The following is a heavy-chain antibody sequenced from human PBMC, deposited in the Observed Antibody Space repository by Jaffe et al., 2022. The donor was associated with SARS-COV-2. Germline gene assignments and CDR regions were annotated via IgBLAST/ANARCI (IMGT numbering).Heavy chain of an antibody. V-gene: IGHV3-48*03. Sequence: EVQLVESGGGLVQPGGSLRLSCAASGFTFSSYEMNWVRQAPGKGLEWVSYISSSGSTIYYADSVKGRFTISRDNAKNSLYLQMNSLRAEDTAVYYCARGRLRGHAFDIWGQGTMVTVSS. CDR3: ARGRLRGHAFDI. CDR2: ISSSGSTI. CDR1: GFTFSSYE. J-gene: IGHJ3*02.